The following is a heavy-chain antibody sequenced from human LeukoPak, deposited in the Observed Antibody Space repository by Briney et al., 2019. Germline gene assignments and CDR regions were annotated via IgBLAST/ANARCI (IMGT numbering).Heavy chain of an antibody. CDR2: IYSGGST. CDR1: GFTVSSNY. J-gene: IGHJ4*02. D-gene: IGHD1-26*01. CDR3: ARSGSYFAFDY. Sequence: PGGSLRLSCAASGFTVSSNYMNWVRQAPGKGLEWVSVIYSGGSTYYADSVKGRFTISRDNSKNTLYLQMNSLRAEDTAVYYCARSGSYFAFDYWGQGTLVTVSS. V-gene: IGHV3-53*01.